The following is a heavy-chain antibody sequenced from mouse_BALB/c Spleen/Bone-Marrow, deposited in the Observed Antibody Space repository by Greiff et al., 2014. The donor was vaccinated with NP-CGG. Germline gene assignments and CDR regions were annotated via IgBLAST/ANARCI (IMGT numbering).Heavy chain of an antibody. CDR2: IWAGGAT. J-gene: IGHJ2*01. D-gene: IGHD2-3*01. CDR1: GFSLASYG. CDR3: TREREGDGYYDFDY. V-gene: IGHV2-9*02. Sequence: VQVVESGPGLVAPSQSLTITCTVSGFSLASYGIHWVRQPPGKGLEWQGVIWAGGATNYNSALMSRLSISKDNSKSQVFLKMNSLQIDDTAMFYCTREREGDGYYDFDYWGQGTIFTVSS.